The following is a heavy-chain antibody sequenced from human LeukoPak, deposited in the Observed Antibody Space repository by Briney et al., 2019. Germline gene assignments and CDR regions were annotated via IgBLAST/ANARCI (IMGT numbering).Heavy chain of an antibody. V-gene: IGHV4-30-2*01. J-gene: IGHJ5*02. CDR1: GGSISSGGYS. Sequence: SQTLSLTCAVSGGSISSGGYSWSWIRQPPGKGLEWIGYIYHSGSTYYNPSLKSRVTISVDRSKNQFSLKLSPVTAADTAVYYCARGIEAGVRGFDPWGQGTLVTVSS. D-gene: IGHD6-25*01. CDR3: ARGIEAGVRGFDP. CDR2: IYHSGST.